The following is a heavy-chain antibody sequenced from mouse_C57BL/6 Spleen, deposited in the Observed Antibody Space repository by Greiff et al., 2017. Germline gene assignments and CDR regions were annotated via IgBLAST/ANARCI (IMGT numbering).Heavy chain of an antibody. Sequence: EVMLVESGGGLVKPGGSLKLSCAASGFTFSSYAMSWVRQTPEKRLEWVATISDGGSYTYYPDNVKGRFTITRDKATNNLYLQLSHLKSEDTAMYYCAREDDYGGYYAMDYWGQGTSVTVSS. CDR1: GFTFSSYA. J-gene: IGHJ4*01. CDR3: AREDDYGGYYAMDY. CDR2: ISDGGSYT. D-gene: IGHD2-4*01. V-gene: IGHV5-4*01.